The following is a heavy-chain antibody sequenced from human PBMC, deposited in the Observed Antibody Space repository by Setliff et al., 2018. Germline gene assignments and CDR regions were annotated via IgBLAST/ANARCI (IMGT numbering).Heavy chain of an antibody. J-gene: IGHJ4*02. CDR3: ARDAPYTNTWRYFDH. V-gene: IGHV1-18*01. D-gene: IGHD6-13*01. Sequence: ASVKVSCKASGYSFTIYGISWVRQAPGQGLEWMGWISAYNGNTNYAQKVQGRVTMTTDRSTSTIYMELRSLRSDDTAMYYCARDAPYTNTWRYFDHWGQGTLVTVSS. CDR2: ISAYNGNT. CDR1: GYSFTIYG.